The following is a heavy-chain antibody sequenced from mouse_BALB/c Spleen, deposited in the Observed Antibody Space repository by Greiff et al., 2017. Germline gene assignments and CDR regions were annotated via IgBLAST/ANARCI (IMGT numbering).Heavy chain of an antibody. CDR3: TGSFTTATFYWYFDV. CDR2: IYPGSGST. CDR1: GYTFTSYW. V-gene: IGHV1S22*01. Sequence: LQQPGSELVRPGASVKLSCKASGYTFTSYWMHWVKQRPGQGLEWIGNIYPGSGSTNYDEKFKSKATLTVDTSSSTAYMQLSSLTSEDSAVYYCTGSFTTATFYWYFDVWGAGTTVTVSS. D-gene: IGHD1-2*01. J-gene: IGHJ1*01.